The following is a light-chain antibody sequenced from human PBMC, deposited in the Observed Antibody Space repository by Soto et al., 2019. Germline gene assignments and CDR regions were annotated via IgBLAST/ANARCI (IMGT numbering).Light chain of an antibody. J-gene: IGKJ2*01. CDR2: LGS. CDR1: QSLLHSNGYNY. V-gene: IGKV2-28*01. CDR3: MQALQTPYT. Sequence: DIVMTQSPLSLPVTPGEPASISCRSSQSLLHSNGYNYLDWYLQKPGQSPQLLISLGSNRASGVPDRFSGSGSGTDFTLKISRVEAADVGVYYCMQALQTPYTFGQGTKLEIK.